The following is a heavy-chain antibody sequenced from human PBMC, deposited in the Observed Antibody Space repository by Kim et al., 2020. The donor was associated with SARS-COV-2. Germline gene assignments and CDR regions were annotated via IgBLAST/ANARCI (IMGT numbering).Heavy chain of an antibody. CDR3: ARDHPALCGGDCYFEYYFDY. CDR2: ISYDGSNK. V-gene: IGHV3-30*04. CDR1: GFTFSSYA. J-gene: IGHJ4*02. D-gene: IGHD2-21*02. Sequence: GGSLRLSCAASGFTFSSYAMHWVRQAPGKGLEWVAVISYDGSNKYYADSVKGRFTISRDNSKNTLYLQMNSLRAEDTAVYYCARDHPALCGGDCYFEYYFDYWGQGTLVTVSS.